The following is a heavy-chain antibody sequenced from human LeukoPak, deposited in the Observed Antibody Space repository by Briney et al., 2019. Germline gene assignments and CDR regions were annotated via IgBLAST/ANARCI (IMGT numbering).Heavy chain of an antibody. Sequence: PGGSLRLSCAASGFTFSSYSMNWVRQAPGEGLEWVSSISSSSSYIYYADSVKGRFTISRDNAKNSLYLQMNSLRAEDTAVYYCARNVGLRFLFILYYFDYWGQGTLVTVSS. D-gene: IGHD3-3*01. CDR2: ISSSSSYI. CDR3: ARNVGLRFLFILYYFDY. J-gene: IGHJ4*02. CDR1: GFTFSSYS. V-gene: IGHV3-21*01.